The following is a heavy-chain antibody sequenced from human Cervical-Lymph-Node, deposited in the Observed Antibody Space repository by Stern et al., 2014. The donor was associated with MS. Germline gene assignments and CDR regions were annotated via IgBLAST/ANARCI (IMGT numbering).Heavy chain of an antibody. J-gene: IGHJ4*02. V-gene: IGHV3-11*01. Sequence: QVQLVQSGGGLVKPGGSLRLSCAASGFTFSDSYMSWIRQAPGKGLELVSYISSSGSAIYYADSVKGRFTISRDNTKNSLYLQMNSLRAEDTAVYYCAREKGSGYYTHWGQGTLVTVSS. CDR3: AREKGSGYYTH. CDR1: GFTFSDSY. D-gene: IGHD3/OR15-3a*01. CDR2: ISSSGSAI.